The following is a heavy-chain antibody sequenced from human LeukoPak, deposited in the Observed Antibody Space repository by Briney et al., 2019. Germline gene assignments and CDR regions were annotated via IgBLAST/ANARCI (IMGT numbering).Heavy chain of an antibody. V-gene: IGHV1-24*01. CDR1: GYTLTELS. CDR2: FDPEDGET. CDR3: ATDLLFDRAAVN. D-gene: IGHD3-9*01. J-gene: IGHJ4*02. Sequence: ASVKVSCKVSGYTLTELSMHWVRQAPGKGLEWMGGFDPEDGETIYAQKFQVRVTMTEDTSTDTAYMELSSLRSEDTAVYYCATDLLFDRAAVNWGQGTLVTVSS.